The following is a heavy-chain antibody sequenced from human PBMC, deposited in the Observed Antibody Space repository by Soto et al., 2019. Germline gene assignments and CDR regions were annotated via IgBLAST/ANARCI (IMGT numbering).Heavy chain of an antibody. CDR2: ISSDGSNK. V-gene: IGHV3-30-3*01. J-gene: IGHJ4*02. D-gene: IGHD1-26*01. CDR3: ARDDEGGSDCDLGN. CDR1: GFTCSSHA. Sequence: QVQLVESGGGVVQPGGSLRLSCAVSGFTCSSHAMHRVRQAPGRGLEWLALISSDGSNKYYADSVKGRFTTSRDNSKNTMYLQMNSLRVEDTAVYYCARDDEGGSDCDLGNWGQGALVTVSS.